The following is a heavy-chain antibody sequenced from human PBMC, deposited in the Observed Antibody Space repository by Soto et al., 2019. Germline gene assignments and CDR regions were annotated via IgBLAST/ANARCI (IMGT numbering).Heavy chain of an antibody. Sequence: SVKVSCKASGGTFSSYAISWVRQAPGQGLEWMGGIIPIFGTANYAQKFQGRVTITADESTSTAYMELSSLRSEDTAVYYCARVLKGYYDSSGYAFDIWGQVTMVTVSS. CDR1: GGTFSSYA. D-gene: IGHD3-22*01. CDR2: IIPIFGTA. CDR3: ARVLKGYYDSSGYAFDI. V-gene: IGHV1-69*13. J-gene: IGHJ3*02.